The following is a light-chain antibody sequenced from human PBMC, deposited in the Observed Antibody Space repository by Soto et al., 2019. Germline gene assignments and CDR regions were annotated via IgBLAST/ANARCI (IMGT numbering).Light chain of an antibody. J-gene: IGKJ2*01. CDR1: ESLFGF. CDR3: QSYNDWPFA. Sequence: DIVLTQSPATLSVSPGDTVTLSCRASESLFGFLAWYQQKPGQAPRLLMYGVSTRATGIPASFSGGWSATDCTLTISSLQSEDSAFSFCQSYNDWPFASGLGTRLEI. CDR2: GVS. V-gene: IGKV3-15*01.